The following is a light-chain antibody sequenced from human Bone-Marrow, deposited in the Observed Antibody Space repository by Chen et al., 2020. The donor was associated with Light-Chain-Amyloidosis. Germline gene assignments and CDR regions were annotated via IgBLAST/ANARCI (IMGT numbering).Light chain of an antibody. CDR1: SSDVGGYNY. J-gene: IGLJ2*01. V-gene: IGLV2-14*03. CDR3: SSYTSSSTL. CDR2: DVS. Sequence: QSALTQPASVSGSPGQSITISCPGTSSDVGGYNYVSWYQQHPGKAPKLMIYDVSNRPSGVSNRFSGSKSGNTASLTISGLQAEDAADYYCSSYTSSSTLFGGGTKLTVL.